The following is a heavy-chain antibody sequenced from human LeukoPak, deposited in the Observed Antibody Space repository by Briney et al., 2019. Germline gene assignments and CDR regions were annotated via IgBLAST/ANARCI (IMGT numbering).Heavy chain of an antibody. CDR2: IYHSGST. CDR3: ATIAAAGTGFDY. D-gene: IGHD6-13*01. J-gene: IGHJ4*02. V-gene: IGHV4-30-2*01. CDR1: GGSISSGGYY. Sequence: PSETLSLTCTVSGGSISSGGYYWSWIRQPPGKGLEWIGYIYHSGSTYYNPSLKRRVTISVDRSKNQFSLKLSSVTAADTAVYYCATIAAAGTGFDYWGQGTLVTVSS.